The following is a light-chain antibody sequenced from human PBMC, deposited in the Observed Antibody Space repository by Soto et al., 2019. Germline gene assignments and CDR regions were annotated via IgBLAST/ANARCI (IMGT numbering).Light chain of an antibody. CDR3: QQYYQWPSYT. J-gene: IGKJ2*01. V-gene: IGKV3-15*01. Sequence: EIVMTQSPLTLSASPGERAIFSGRPGQSVGSNIAWYQQKPGQSPRLLVYDASTRATAIPARFSGSGSGTEFTLTINTLQPEDFAVYYCQQYYQWPSYTFGQGTKVDIK. CDR1: QSVGSN. CDR2: DAS.